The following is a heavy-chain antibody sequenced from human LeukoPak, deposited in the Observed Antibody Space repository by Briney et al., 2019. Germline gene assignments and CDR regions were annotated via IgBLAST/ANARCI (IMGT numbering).Heavy chain of an antibody. D-gene: IGHD3-10*01. Sequence: SETLSLTCTVSGGSISSYYWSWIRQPPGKGLERIGYIYYSGSTNYNPSLKSRVTISVDTSKNQFSLKLSSVTAADTAVYYCARLSYGSWDWFDPWGQGTLVTVSS. CDR1: GGSISSYY. CDR2: IYYSGST. CDR3: ARLSYGSWDWFDP. J-gene: IGHJ5*02. V-gene: IGHV4-59*01.